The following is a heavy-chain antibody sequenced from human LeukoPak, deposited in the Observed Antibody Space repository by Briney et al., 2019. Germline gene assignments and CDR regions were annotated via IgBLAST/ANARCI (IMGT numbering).Heavy chain of an antibody. CDR1: GGSISSSSYY. V-gene: IGHV4-39*07. D-gene: IGHD3-22*01. CDR2: IYYSGST. J-gene: IGHJ4*02. Sequence: SETLSLTCTVSGGSISSSSYYWGWIRQPPGKGLEWIGSIYYSGSTYYNPSLKSRVTISVDTSKNQFSLKLSSVTAADTAVYYCARVGYYYDSSGSSVYYFDYWGQGTLVTVSS. CDR3: ARVGYYYDSSGSSVYYFDY.